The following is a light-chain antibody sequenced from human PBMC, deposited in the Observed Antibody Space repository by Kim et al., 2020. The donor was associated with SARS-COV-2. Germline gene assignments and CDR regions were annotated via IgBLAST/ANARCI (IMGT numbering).Light chain of an antibody. CDR2: EVS. CDR3: CSYARSKNYV. V-gene: IGLV2-23*02. CDR1: SRDVGLYNL. J-gene: IGLJ1*01. Sequence: GPSLTISCTATSRDVGLYNLISSYQHHPGKAPKLMIYEVSKRPSWVSNRFSGSKSGNTASLTFSGLQTEDEADYYCCSYARSKNYVFGTGTKVTVL.